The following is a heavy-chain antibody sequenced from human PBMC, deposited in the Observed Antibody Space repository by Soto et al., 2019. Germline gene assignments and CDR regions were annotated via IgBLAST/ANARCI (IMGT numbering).Heavy chain of an antibody. D-gene: IGHD3-10*01. J-gene: IGHJ6*02. CDR2: IYYSGST. V-gene: IGHV4-39*01. CDR1: GGSISSSSYY. Sequence: SETLSLTCTVSGGSISSSSYYWGWIRQPPGKGLEWIGSIYYSGSTYYNPSLKSRVTISVDTSKNQFSLKLSSVTAADTAVYYCARQAGYGELQKSFYYYYGMDVWGQGTTVTVSS. CDR3: ARQAGYGELQKSFYYYYGMDV.